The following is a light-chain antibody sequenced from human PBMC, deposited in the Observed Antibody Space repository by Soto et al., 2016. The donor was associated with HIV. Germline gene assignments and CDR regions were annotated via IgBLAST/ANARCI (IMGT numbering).Light chain of an antibody. CDR2: AAS. CDR1: QSISSY. CDR3: RQSHSSPLT. V-gene: IGKV1-39*01. J-gene: IGKJ4*01. Sequence: DIQMTQSPSSLSAAVGDRVTITCRASQSISSYLNWYQQKPGKAPKLLIYAASSLQSGFPSRFSGTGSVTDFTPTITSLQPEDIATYYCRQSHSSPLTFGEGPRWXSN.